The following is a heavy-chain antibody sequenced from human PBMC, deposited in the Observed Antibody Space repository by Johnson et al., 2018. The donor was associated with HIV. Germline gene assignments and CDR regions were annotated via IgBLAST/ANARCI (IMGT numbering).Heavy chain of an antibody. D-gene: IGHD4-23*01. CDR2: ISYDGNNK. CDR1: GFTFSGYG. V-gene: IGHV3-30*18. J-gene: IGHJ3*02. CDR3: ANLGDYSGNNGFDI. Sequence: VQLVESGGGEVQPGRSLRLSCAASGFTFSGYGMHWVRQAPGKELEWVAVISYDGNNKFYRESVKGRFTISRDNSKNTMYLQMNGLKTEDTAVYYCANLGDYSGNNGFDIWGRGTMVTVSS.